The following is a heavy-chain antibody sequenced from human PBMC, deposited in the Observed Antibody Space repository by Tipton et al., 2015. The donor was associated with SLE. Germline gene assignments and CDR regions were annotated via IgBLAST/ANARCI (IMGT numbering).Heavy chain of an antibody. CDR2: IYYSGST. D-gene: IGHD2-15*01. J-gene: IGHJ4*02. Sequence: LRLSCTVSGGSISSYYWSWIRQPPGKGLEWIGYIYYSGSTNYNPSLKSRVTISVDTSKNLFSLKLSSVTAADTAVYYCARGGVAATPDYWGQGTLVTVSS. CDR3: ARGGVAATPDY. V-gene: IGHV4-59*01. CDR1: GGSISSYY.